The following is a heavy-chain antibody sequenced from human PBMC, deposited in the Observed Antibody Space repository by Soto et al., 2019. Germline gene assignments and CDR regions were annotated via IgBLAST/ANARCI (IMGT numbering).Heavy chain of an antibody. CDR3: ARESTLAY. Sequence: ASVKVSCKASGYTFTSYGISWVRQAPGQGLEWMGRISAYGGSTSYAQKLQGRVTMTRDTSTSTVYMELSSLRSEDTAVYYRARESTLAYWGQGTLVTSPQ. J-gene: IGHJ4*02. CDR1: GYTFTSYG. V-gene: IGHV1-18*01. CDR2: ISAYGGST.